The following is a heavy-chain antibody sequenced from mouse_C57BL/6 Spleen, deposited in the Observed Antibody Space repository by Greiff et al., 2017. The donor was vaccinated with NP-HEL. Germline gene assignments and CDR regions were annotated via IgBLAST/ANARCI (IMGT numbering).Heavy chain of an antibody. CDR1: GYTFTDYE. V-gene: IGHV1-15*01. CDR3: TRGTGTDYFDY. CDR2: IDPETGGT. Sequence: VKLMESGAELVRPGASVTLSCKASGYTFTDYEMHWVKQTPVHGLEWIGAIDPETGGTAYNQKFKGKAILTADKSSSTAYMELRSLTSEDSAVYYCTRGTGTDYFDYWGQGTTLTVSS. J-gene: IGHJ2*01. D-gene: IGHD4-1*01.